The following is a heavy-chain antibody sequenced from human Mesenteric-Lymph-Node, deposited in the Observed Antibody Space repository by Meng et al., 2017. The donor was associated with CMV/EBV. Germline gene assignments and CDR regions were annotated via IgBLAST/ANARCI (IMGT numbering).Heavy chain of an antibody. J-gene: IGHJ4*02. CDR1: GGSFSCSN. Sequence: QGAGGLLELPQTRSVPCAVYGGSFSCSNWNWIRQSPEKGLEWIGEIIHSGSTTDNPSFTSRIIISVDTSTNQISLNSSSVTAADTAVYYCARGSSYDILTGYFDYWGQGALVTVSS. CDR3: ARGSSYDILTGYFDY. CDR2: IIHSGST. D-gene: IGHD3-9*01. V-gene: IGHV4-34*01.